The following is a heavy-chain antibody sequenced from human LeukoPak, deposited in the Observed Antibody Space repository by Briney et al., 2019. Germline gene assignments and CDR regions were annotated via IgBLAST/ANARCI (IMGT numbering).Heavy chain of an antibody. CDR2: ISSSGSTM. CDR1: GFTFSSYE. J-gene: IGHJ4*02. V-gene: IGHV3-48*03. Sequence: GGSLRLSCAASGFTFSSYEMNWVRQAPGKGLEWVSDISSSGSTMYYADSVKGRFTVSRDNAKNSLFLQMNSLRAEDTAVYCCASSLSKYYYDSSGYWGQGTLVTVSS. D-gene: IGHD3-22*01. CDR3: ASSLSKYYYDSSGY.